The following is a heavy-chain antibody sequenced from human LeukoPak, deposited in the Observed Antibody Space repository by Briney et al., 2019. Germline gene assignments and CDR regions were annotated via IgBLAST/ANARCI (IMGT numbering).Heavy chain of an antibody. Sequence: GGSLRLSCAASGFTFSTFAMIWVRQPPGKGLEWVSSIFPSGGEIHYADSVRGRFTISRDNSKNTLYLQMNSLRAEDTAVYYCAKSPEVLGSGSYSDYWGQGTLVTVSS. V-gene: IGHV3-23*01. CDR1: GFTFSTFA. D-gene: IGHD3-10*01. CDR3: AKSPEVLGSGSYSDY. CDR2: IFPSGGEI. J-gene: IGHJ4*02.